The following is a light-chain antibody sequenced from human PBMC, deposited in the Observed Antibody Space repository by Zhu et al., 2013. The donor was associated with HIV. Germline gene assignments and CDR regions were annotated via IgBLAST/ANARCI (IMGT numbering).Light chain of an antibody. Sequence: DIQMTQSPSTLSASVGDRVTITCRASQSISSWLAWYQQKPGKAPNLLIYDASSLESGVPSRFSGSGSGTDFILTIDSLQPDDSATYYCQYANSYPPFTFGQGTKVEIK. J-gene: IGKJ2*01. V-gene: IGKV1-5*01. CDR2: DAS. CDR1: QSISSW. CDR3: QYANSYPPFT.